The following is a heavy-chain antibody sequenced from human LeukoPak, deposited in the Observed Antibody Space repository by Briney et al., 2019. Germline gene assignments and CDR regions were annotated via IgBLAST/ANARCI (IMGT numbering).Heavy chain of an antibody. Sequence: ASVKVSCKASGGTFSSYAISWVRQAPGQGLEWTGGIIPIFGTANYAQKFQGRVTITADESTSTAYMELSSLRSEDTAVYYCARDLSPLLWFGELTPWGQGTLVTVSS. D-gene: IGHD3-10*01. J-gene: IGHJ5*02. CDR3: ARDLSPLLWFGELTP. CDR2: IIPIFGTA. V-gene: IGHV1-69*13. CDR1: GGTFSSYA.